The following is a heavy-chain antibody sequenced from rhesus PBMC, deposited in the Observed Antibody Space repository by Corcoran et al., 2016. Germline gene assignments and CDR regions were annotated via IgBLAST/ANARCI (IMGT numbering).Heavy chain of an antibody. CDR1: GGSISSNY. J-gene: IGHJ5-2*02. D-gene: IGHD2-15*01. V-gene: IGHV4S11*01. CDR3: ARDRYCGSTNCLGTTQPDV. Sequence: QVQLQESGPGLVKPLETLSLTCGVSGGSISSNYWTWIRQPPGKGLEWIGYIYGSGTRPTSNPPLKSRVTLSVDASKNQFSLKLSSVPAADTAVYYCARDRYCGSTNCLGTTQPDVWGRGVLVTVSS. CDR2: IYGSGTRP.